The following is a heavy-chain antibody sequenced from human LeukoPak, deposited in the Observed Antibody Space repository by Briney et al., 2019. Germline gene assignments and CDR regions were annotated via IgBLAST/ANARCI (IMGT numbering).Heavy chain of an antibody. CDR3: ARGAGYHITGDY. D-gene: IGHD5-18*01. J-gene: IGHJ4*02. CDR1: EFTFNCYS. V-gene: IGHV3-48*04. Sequence: GGPLRLSCAASEFTFNCYSMIWLRQAPGKELEWVSYISSTSSTIYYADSVKGRFTISRDNAKNSLYLQMNSLRAEDTAVYYCARGAGYHITGDYWGQGTLVTVSS. CDR2: ISSTSSTI.